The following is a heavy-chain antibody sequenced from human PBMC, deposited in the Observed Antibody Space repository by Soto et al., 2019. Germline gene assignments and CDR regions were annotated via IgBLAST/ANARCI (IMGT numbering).Heavy chain of an antibody. CDR2: INPNSGGT. Sequence: ASVKVSCKASGYTFTGYYMHWVRQAPGQGLEWMGWINPNSGGTNYAQKFQGWVTMTRDTSISTACMELSRLRSDDTAVYYCARGARVLGYCSSTSCLSRNWFDPWGQGTLVTVSS. CDR1: GYTFTGYY. J-gene: IGHJ5*02. D-gene: IGHD2-2*01. V-gene: IGHV1-2*04. CDR3: ARGARVLGYCSSTSCLSRNWFDP.